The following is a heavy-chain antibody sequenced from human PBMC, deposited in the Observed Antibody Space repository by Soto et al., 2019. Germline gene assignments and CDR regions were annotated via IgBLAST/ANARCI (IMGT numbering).Heavy chain of an antibody. V-gene: IGHV3-7*01. CDR2: IKQDGSEK. D-gene: IGHD2-2*01. CDR3: ARDLADIVVVPAATWRGAFDI. J-gene: IGHJ3*02. CDR1: GFTFSSYW. Sequence: GGSLRLSCAASGFTFSSYWMSWVRQAPGKGLEWVANIKQDGSEKYYVDSVKGRFTISRDNAKNSLYLQMNSLRAEDTAVYYCARDLADIVVVPAATWRGAFDIWGQGTMVTVSS.